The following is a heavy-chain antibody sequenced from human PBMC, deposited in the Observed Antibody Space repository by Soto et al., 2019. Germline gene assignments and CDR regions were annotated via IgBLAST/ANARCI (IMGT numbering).Heavy chain of an antibody. V-gene: IGHV1-3*01. D-gene: IGHD6-13*01. CDR3: AESSSSWYSIGY. J-gene: IGHJ4*02. Sequence: ASVKVSCKASGYTFTRYTMNWVRQAPGQRLEWMGWINPDNGSTKYSQKFQDRVIITRDTSASTAYMELSRLRSDDTTVYYCAESSSSWYSIGYWGQGTLVTVS. CDR2: INPDNGST. CDR1: GYTFTRYT.